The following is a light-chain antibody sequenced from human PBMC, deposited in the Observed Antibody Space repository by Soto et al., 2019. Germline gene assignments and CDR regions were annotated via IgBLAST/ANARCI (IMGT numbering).Light chain of an antibody. J-gene: IGKJ1*01. CDR2: GAS. CDR1: QSVSSTY. CDR3: QQFGSSPRT. Sequence: VLTQSPGTLSLSPGERATLSCRASQSVSSTYLAWYQQKPGQAPRLLIYGASSRATGIPDRFSGSGSGTDCTLTISRLEPEDFAVYYCQQFGSSPRTFGQGTKVEI. V-gene: IGKV3-20*01.